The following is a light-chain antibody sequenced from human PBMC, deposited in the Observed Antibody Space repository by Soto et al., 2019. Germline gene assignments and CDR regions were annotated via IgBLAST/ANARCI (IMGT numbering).Light chain of an antibody. CDR2: GAS. CDR1: QSVSSSY. J-gene: IGKJ2*01. V-gene: IGKV3-20*01. CDR3: QQYGSSPPAYT. Sequence: EIVLTQSPGTLSLSPGERATLSCRASQSVSSSYLAWYQQKPGQAPMLLIYGASSRATGIADRFSGSGSGTDFTLTISRLEPEDFAVYYCQQYGSSPPAYTFGQGTKLEIK.